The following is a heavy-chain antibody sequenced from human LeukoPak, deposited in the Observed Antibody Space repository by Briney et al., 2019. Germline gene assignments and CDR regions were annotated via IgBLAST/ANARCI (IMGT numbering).Heavy chain of an antibody. CDR3: AKDRRYSSSWYSPDY. D-gene: IGHD6-13*01. V-gene: IGHV3-23*01. CDR2: ISGSGGST. Sequence: GGSLRLSCAASGFTFSSYAMSWVRQAPGKGLEWVSAISGSGGSTYYADSVKGRFTISRDNSENTLYLQMNSLRAEDTAVYYCAKDRRYSSSWYSPDYWGQGTLVTVSS. J-gene: IGHJ4*02. CDR1: GFTFSSYA.